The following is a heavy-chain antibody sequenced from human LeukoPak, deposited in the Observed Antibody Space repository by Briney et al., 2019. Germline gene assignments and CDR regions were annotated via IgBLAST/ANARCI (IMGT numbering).Heavy chain of an antibody. V-gene: IGHV3-11*06. CDR1: GFTFSDYY. CDR3: ARDPSYYYDSSGYPN. D-gene: IGHD3-22*01. Sequence: PGGSLRLSCAASGFTFSDYYMSWIRQAPGKGLEWVSYISSSSSYTNYADSVKGRFTISRDNAKNSLYLQMNSLRAEDTAVYYCARDPSYYYDSSGYPNWGQGTLVTASS. J-gene: IGHJ4*02. CDR2: ISSSSSYT.